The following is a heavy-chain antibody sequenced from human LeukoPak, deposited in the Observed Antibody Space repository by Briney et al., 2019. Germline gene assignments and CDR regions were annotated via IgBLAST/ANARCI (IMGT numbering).Heavy chain of an antibody. CDR2: IYHSGST. V-gene: IGHV4-38-2*01. CDR1: GYSISSGYY. D-gene: IGHD3-10*01. Sequence: PSETLSLTCAVSGYSISSGYYWGWIRQPPGKGLEWIGSIYHSGSTYYNPSLKSRVTISVDTSKNQFSLKPSSVTAADTAVYYCANGELLPERFDYWGQGTLVTVSS. J-gene: IGHJ4*02. CDR3: ANGELLPERFDY.